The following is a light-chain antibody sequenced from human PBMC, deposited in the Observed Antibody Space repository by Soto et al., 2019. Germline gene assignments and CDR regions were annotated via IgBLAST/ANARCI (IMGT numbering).Light chain of an antibody. CDR3: LLYYGGAQLV. CDR2: TTN. J-gene: IGLJ3*02. V-gene: IGLV7-43*01. CDR1: TGAVTSGNY. Sequence: QAVVTQEPSLTVSPGGTVTLTCASSTGAVTSGNYPSWFQQRPGQAPRTLIYTTNSKHSWTPARFSGSLLGDKAALTLSGVQPEDEADYYCLLYYGGAQLVFGGGTKHTVL.